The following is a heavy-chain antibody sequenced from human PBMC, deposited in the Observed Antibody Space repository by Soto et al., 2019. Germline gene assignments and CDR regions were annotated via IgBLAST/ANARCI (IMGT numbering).Heavy chain of an antibody. J-gene: IGHJ4*02. CDR1: GFTFSSYG. V-gene: IGHV3-23*01. CDR2: ISGSGGNT. D-gene: IGHD2-2*01. Sequence: EVQLLESGGGLGQPGGSLRLSCVVSGFTFSSYGLSWVRQAPGKGLEWVSTISGSGGNTWYADSVKGRFTISRDNSQNTLDPQMNSLRVEDTAVYYCAQQAGSSILYYFDYWGQGTLVTVSS. CDR3: AQQAGSSILYYFDY.